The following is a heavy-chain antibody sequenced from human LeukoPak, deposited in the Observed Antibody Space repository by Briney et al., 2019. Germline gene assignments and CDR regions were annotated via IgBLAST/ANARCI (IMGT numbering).Heavy chain of an antibody. J-gene: IGHJ3*02. CDR2: ITSTSTYI. CDR3: ARATFTRDAFDI. V-gene: IGHV3-21*01. CDR1: GFTFNIYS. Sequence: GGSLRLSCSASGFTFNIYSLNWVRQAPGKGLEWVSSITSTSTYIYYADSVKGRFTISRDNAKNSLYLQMNSLRAEDTAVYYCARATFTRDAFDIWGQGTMVTVSS. D-gene: IGHD3-16*01.